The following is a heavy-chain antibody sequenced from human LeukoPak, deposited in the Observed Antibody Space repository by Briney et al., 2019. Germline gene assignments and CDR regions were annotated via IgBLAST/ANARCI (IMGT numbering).Heavy chain of an antibody. CDR1: GFTFKKYW. V-gene: IGHV3-7*01. D-gene: IGHD5-24*01. Sequence: TGGSLRLSCAASGFTFKKYWMNWVRQVPGKGLECLANIKEDGSETYYADSVKGRFTISRDNPKNLLFLQINSLRVEDTAVYYCARETPRRGETRDGYRWGQGTLVIVSS. J-gene: IGHJ4*02. CDR2: IKEDGSET. CDR3: ARETPRRGETRDGYR.